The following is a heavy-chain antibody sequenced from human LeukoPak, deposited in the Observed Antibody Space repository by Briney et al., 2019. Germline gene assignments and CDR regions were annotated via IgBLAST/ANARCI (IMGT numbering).Heavy chain of an antibody. CDR2: ISYDGSNK. D-gene: IGHD5-18*01. V-gene: IGHV3-30*18. Sequence: GGSLRLSCAASGFTFSSYGMHWVRQAPGKGLEWVAVISYDGSNKYYADSVKGRFTISRDNSKNTLYLQMNSLRADDTAVYFCAKEQDTAMFTGVLGYWGQGILVTVSS. CDR1: GFTFSSYG. J-gene: IGHJ4*02. CDR3: AKEQDTAMFTGVLGY.